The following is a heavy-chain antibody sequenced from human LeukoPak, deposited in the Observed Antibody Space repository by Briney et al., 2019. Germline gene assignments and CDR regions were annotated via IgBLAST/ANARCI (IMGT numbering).Heavy chain of an antibody. D-gene: IGHD1-26*01. V-gene: IGHV1-69*05. Sequence: SVKVSCKASGGTFSSYAISWVRQAPGQGLEWMGGIIPIFGTANYAQKFQGRVTITTDESTSTAYMELSSLRSEDTAVYYCARVWEYSGSYYGYYYYGTDVWGQGTTVTVSS. CDR3: ARVWEYSGSYYGYYYYGTDV. J-gene: IGHJ6*02. CDR1: GGTFSSYA. CDR2: IIPIFGTA.